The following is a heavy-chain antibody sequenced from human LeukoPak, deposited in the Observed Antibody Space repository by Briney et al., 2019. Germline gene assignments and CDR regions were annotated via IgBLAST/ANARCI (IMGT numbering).Heavy chain of an antibody. CDR1: GYTFTGYY. CDR2: INPNSGGT. D-gene: IGHD2-15*01. V-gene: IGHV1-2*02. J-gene: IGHJ5*02. Sequence: ASVKVSCKASGYTFTGYYMHWVRQAPGQGLEWMGWINPNSGGTNYAQKFQGRVTMTRDTSISTAYMELCRLRSDDTAVYYCARSASCSGGSCFPWFDPWGQGTLVTVSS. CDR3: ARSASCSGGSCFPWFDP.